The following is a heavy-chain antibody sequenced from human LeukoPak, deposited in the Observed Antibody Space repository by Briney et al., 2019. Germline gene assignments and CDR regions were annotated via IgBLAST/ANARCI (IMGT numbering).Heavy chain of an antibody. Sequence: SETLSLTCTVSGYSIGSGYYWGWIRQPPGKGLEWIGSIYHSGSTYYNPSLKSRVTISVDTSKNQFSLKLSSVTAADTAVYYCARESTSTAFDWLPYYYYYGMDVWGQGTTVTVSS. D-gene: IGHD3-9*01. V-gene: IGHV4-38-2*02. CDR2: IYHSGST. CDR1: GYSIGSGYY. J-gene: IGHJ6*02. CDR3: ARESTSTAFDWLPYYYYYGMDV.